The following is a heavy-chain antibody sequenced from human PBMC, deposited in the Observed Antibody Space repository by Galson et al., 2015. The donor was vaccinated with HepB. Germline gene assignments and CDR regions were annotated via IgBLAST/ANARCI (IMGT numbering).Heavy chain of an antibody. CDR2: ISWNSGSI. Sequence: SLRLSCAASGFTFDDYAMHRVRQAPGKGLEWVSGISWNSGSIGYADSVKGRFTISRDNAKNSLYLQMNSLRAEDTALYYCAKDPSGKYYGMDVWGQGTTVTVSS. J-gene: IGHJ6*02. V-gene: IGHV3-9*01. CDR3: AKDPSGKYYGMDV. CDR1: GFTFDDYA.